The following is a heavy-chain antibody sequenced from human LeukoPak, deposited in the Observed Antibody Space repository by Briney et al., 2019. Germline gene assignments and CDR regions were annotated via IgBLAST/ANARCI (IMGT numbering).Heavy chain of an antibody. Sequence: GVALKIFCYGFCDSFTSYWICWARQKPRERLEVMGIIYPGESDTRYSPSFQGQVTISADKSISTAYLQWSILKASDTAMYYCARSVVVTASFDYWGQGTLVTVSS. D-gene: IGHD2-21*02. CDR1: CDSFTSYW. J-gene: IGHJ4*02. CDR3: ARSVVVTASFDY. CDR2: IYPGESDT. V-gene: IGHV5-51*01.